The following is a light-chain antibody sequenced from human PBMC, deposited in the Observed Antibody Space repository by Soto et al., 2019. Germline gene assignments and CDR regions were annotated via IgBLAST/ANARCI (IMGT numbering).Light chain of an antibody. Sequence: DIQMTQSPSSLSASVGDRVTITCRASQGISNYLAWYQQQPGKVPKLLIYVASTLQSGVPSRFSGSGSGTDFTLTISSLQPEDGATYYGQKYNSAPWTFGKGTKVDIK. CDR2: VAS. CDR3: QKYNSAPWT. CDR1: QGISNY. V-gene: IGKV1-27*01. J-gene: IGKJ1*01.